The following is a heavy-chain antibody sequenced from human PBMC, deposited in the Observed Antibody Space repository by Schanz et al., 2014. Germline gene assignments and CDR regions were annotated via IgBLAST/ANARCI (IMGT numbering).Heavy chain of an antibody. V-gene: IGHV3-30*04. Sequence: QVQLEESGGGVVQPGGSLRLSCVASGFTFSAYAMHWVRQAPGKGLEWVSLISSDGSYKHYADSVKGRFTISRDNSKNTLYLQMNSLRAEDTAVYYCARVELSIYYYAMDVWGQGTTVTVSS. D-gene: IGHD2-15*01. CDR2: ISSDGSYK. CDR1: GFTFSAYA. J-gene: IGHJ6*02. CDR3: ARVELSIYYYAMDV.